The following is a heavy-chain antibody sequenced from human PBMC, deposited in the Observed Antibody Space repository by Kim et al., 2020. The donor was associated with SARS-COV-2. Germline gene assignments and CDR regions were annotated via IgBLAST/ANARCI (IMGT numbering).Heavy chain of an antibody. CDR3: ARVSQWPLRGAFDI. CDR2: IGTAGDT. D-gene: IGHD6-19*01. V-gene: IGHV3-13*04. CDR1: GFTFSSYD. J-gene: IGHJ3*02. Sequence: GGSLRLSCAASGFTFSSYDMHWVRQATGKGLEWVSAIGTAGDTYYPGSVKGRFTISRENAKNSLYLQMNSLRAGDTAVYYCARVSQWPLRGAFDIWGQGTMVTVSS.